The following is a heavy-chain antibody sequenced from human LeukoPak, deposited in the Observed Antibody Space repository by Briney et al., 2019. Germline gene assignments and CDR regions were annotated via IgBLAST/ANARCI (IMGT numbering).Heavy chain of an antibody. CDR3: ARSSPLLRPPGY. Sequence: GESLKISCKGSGYSFTSHWIGWLRQMPGKGLEWMGIIYLGDSDTIYSPSFQGQVTISADKSISTAYLQWSSLKASDTAMYYCARSSPLLRPPGYWGQGTLVTVSS. J-gene: IGHJ4*02. CDR2: IYLGDSDT. CDR1: GYSFTSHW. V-gene: IGHV5-51*01. D-gene: IGHD4-17*01.